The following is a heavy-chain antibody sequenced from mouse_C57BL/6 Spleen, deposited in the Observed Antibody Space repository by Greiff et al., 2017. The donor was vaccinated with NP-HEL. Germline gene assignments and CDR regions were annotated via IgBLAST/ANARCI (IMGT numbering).Heavy chain of an antibody. CDR3: ARRRSWYFDV. CDR1: GYTFTSYW. CDR2: IDPSDSYT. Sequence: VKLQQPGAELVKPGASVKLSCKASGYTFTSYWMQWVKQRPGQGLEWIGEIDPSDSYTNYNQKFKGKATLTVDTSSSTAYMQLSSLTSEDSAVYYCARRRSWYFDVWGTGTTVTVSS. J-gene: IGHJ1*03. V-gene: IGHV1-50*01.